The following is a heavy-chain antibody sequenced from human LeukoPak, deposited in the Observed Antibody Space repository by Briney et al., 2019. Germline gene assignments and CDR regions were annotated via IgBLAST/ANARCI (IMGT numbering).Heavy chain of an antibody. CDR1: GGSISDYS. D-gene: IGHD7-27*01. CDR2: IYYSGSA. J-gene: IGHJ3*02. V-gene: IGHV4-59*01. CDR3: AREGWGSILPPHAFDI. Sequence: SSETLSLTCTVSGGSISDYSWSWIRQPPGKGLEWIGNIYYSGSANHNPSLKSRVTISRDTSKNQFSLKLSSVTAADTAVYYCAREGWGSILPPHAFDIWGQGTMVTVSS.